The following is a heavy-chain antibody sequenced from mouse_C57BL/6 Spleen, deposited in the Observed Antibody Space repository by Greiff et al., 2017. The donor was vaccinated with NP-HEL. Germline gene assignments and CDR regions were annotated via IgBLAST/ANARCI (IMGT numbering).Heavy chain of an antibody. CDR3: ARSYYSNYYFDY. J-gene: IGHJ2*01. D-gene: IGHD2-5*01. V-gene: IGHV1-20*01. CDR1: GYSFTGYF. CDR2: INPYNGDT. Sequence: VHVKQSGPELVKPGDSVKISCKASGYSFTGYFMNWVMQSHGKSLEWIGRINPYNGDTFYNQKFKGKATLTVDKSSSTAHMELRSLTSEDSAVYYCARSYYSNYYFDYWGQGTTLTVSS.